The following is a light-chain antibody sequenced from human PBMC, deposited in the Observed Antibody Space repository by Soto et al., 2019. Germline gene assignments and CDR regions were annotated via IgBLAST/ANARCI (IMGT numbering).Light chain of an antibody. V-gene: IGKV3-15*01. CDR3: QQYNKWPPLT. J-gene: IGKJ4*01. Sequence: EIVMTQSPATLSVSPGERATLSCRASQSLSSNVAWYQQKPGQAPRLLIHGASTRATGIPARFSGSGSGTEFTLTISSLQSEDFAVYYCQQYNKWPPLTFGGGTRWIS. CDR2: GAS. CDR1: QSLSSN.